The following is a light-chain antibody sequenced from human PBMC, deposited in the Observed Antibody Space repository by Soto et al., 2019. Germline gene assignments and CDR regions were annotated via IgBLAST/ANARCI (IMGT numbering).Light chain of an antibody. Sequence: DIQMTQSPSTLAASVGDRVTITCRASQSISSWLAWYQQKSGQSPRLLIYDVSSRATGVPSRFSGTGSETDFTLTISGLQSEDSAIYFCQLYNNWPFSFGQGTRLETK. V-gene: IGKV1-5*01. J-gene: IGKJ5*01. CDR1: QSISSW. CDR3: QLYNNWPFS. CDR2: DVS.